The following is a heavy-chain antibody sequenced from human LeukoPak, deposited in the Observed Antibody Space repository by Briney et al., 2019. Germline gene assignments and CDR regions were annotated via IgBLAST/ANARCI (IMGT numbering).Heavy chain of an antibody. J-gene: IGHJ4*02. V-gene: IGHV3-73*01. CDR3: TRHVFHDSSGDY. D-gene: IGHD3-22*01. Sequence: GGSLRLSCAASGFTFSGSGMHWVRQASGKGLEWVGRIRSKANSYATAYAASVKGRFTISRDDSKNTAYLQMNSLKTEDTAVYYCTRHVFHDSSGDYWGQGTLVTVSS. CDR2: IRSKANSYAT. CDR1: GFTFSGSG.